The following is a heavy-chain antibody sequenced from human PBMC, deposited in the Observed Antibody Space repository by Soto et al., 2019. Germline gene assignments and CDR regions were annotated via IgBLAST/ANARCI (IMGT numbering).Heavy chain of an antibody. CDR2: IYSGGST. V-gene: IGHV3-66*04. CDR1: GFTVSSNH. J-gene: IGHJ6*03. Sequence: GSLRLSCAASGFTVSSNHMSWVRQAPGKGLEWVSVIYSGGSTYYADSVKGRFTISRDNSKNTLYVQMNSLRAEDTAVYYCARHGGVFHDYSNYYYYYYYMDVWGKGTTVTVSS. CDR3: ARHGGVFHDYSNYYYYYYYMDV. D-gene: IGHD4-4*01.